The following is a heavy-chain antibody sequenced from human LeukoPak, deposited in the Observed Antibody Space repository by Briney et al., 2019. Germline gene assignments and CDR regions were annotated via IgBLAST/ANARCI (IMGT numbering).Heavy chain of an antibody. CDR2: INPNSGGT. CDR1: GYTFTGYY. J-gene: IGHJ3*02. D-gene: IGHD3-22*01. V-gene: IGHV1-2*04. Sequence: ASVKVSCKASGYTFTGYYMHWVRQAPGQGLEWMGWINPNSGGTNYAQKFQGWVTMTRDTSISTAYMELSRLRSDDTAVYYCARTYYYDSSGANDAFDIWGQGTMVTVSS. CDR3: ARTYYYDSSGANDAFDI.